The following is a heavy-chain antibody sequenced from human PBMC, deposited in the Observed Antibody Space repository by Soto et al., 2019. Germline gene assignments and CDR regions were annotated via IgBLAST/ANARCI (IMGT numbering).Heavy chain of an antibody. J-gene: IGHJ4*02. D-gene: IGHD2-2*01. V-gene: IGHV4-4*02. CDR3: ARRRDALFDS. Sequence: QVQLQESGPGLVKPSGTLSLTCAVSGVSISGTNWWTWVRQSPGKGLEWIGDIYHSGRTSYIPSLKSRLTISVDKSKNQFSLKLTSVTAADSAVYYCARRRDALFDSWGQGTLVTVSS. CDR1: GVSISGTNW. CDR2: IYHSGRT.